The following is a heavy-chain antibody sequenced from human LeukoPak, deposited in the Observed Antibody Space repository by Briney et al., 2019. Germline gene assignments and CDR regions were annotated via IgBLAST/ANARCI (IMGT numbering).Heavy chain of an antibody. CDR3: AKGVSEWGNLGN. CDR1: GFRSSNYG. D-gene: IGHD7-27*01. V-gene: IGHV3-30*02. J-gene: IGHJ4*02. CDR2: TRPDKDDK. Sequence: GGSLRLSCTMSGFRSSNYGLYWVRQAPDKGLEWVAFTRPDKDDKYYSDSVRGRFTISRDNPKNTLYLQMNRLRVEDTALYFCAKGVSEWGNLGNWGQGTLVTVSS.